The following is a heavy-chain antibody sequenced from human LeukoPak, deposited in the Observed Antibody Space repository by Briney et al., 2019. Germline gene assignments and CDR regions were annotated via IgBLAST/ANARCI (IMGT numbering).Heavy chain of an antibody. CDR3: AKGGIYGDYAGY. CDR2: ISASGGVT. D-gene: IGHD4-17*01. Sequence: GGSLRLSCAASGFTFTRHAMSWVRQAPGKGLEWVSGISASGGVTYYTDSVKGRFVISRDNSKNTLYLQMNSLTANDTAVYFCAKGGIYGDYAGYWGQGSLVAVS. CDR1: GFTFTRHA. J-gene: IGHJ4*02. V-gene: IGHV3-23*01.